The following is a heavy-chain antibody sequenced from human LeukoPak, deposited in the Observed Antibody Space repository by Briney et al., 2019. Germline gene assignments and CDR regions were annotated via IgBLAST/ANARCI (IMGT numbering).Heavy chain of an antibody. CDR2: ISYDGSNK. CDR1: GFTFSSYA. CDR3: AREWFGESSWSNWFDP. V-gene: IGHV3-30*04. D-gene: IGHD3-10*01. J-gene: IGHJ5*02. Sequence: GGSLRLSCAASGFTFSSYAMHWVRQAPGKGLEWVAVISYDGSNKYYADSAKGRFTISRDNSKNTLYLQMNSLRAEDTAVYYCAREWFGESSWSNWFDPWGQGTLVTVSS.